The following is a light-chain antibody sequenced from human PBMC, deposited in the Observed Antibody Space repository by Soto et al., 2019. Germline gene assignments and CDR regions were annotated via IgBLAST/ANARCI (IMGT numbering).Light chain of an antibody. CDR3: TSWTTSTTMI. J-gene: IGLJ2*01. CDR1: SSDIGASNF. Sequence: QSALTQPASVYGSPGQSITISCTGTSSDIGASNFVSWYQQHPGKAPKLMLYDVNIRPSGVYNRFSGSKSGNTASLTISGLQAEDEADYYCTSWTTSTTMIFGGGTKLTVL. CDR2: DVN. V-gene: IGLV2-14*03.